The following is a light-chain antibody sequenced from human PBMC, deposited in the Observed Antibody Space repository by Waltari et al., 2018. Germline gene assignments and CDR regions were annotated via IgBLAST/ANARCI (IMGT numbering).Light chain of an antibody. CDR3: SSYISTRVV. J-gene: IGLJ2*01. V-gene: IGLV2-14*03. Sequence: QSALTQPASVSGSPGQSITISCTGPSRYIGGYNYVSWYQPPPGKAPQLRFFDVSNRPSGVSNRFSGSKSGNTASLTISGLQAEDEADYYCSSYISTRVVFGGGTKLTVL. CDR1: SRYIGGYNY. CDR2: DVS.